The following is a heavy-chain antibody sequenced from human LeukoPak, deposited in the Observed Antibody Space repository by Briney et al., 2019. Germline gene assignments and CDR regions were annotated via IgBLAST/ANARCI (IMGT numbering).Heavy chain of an antibody. J-gene: IGHJ4*02. V-gene: IGHV4-38-2*02. CDR2: INHSGTI. Sequence: ASETLSLTCSVSLYSISSGYYRGWIRQSSRKGLEWIGSINHSGTIYYNPSLKSRVTISVDTSKNQFSLKLSSVTAADTAVYYCARERSPFDFWGQGALVTVSS. CDR3: ARERSPFDF. D-gene: IGHD3-10*01. CDR1: LYSISSGYY.